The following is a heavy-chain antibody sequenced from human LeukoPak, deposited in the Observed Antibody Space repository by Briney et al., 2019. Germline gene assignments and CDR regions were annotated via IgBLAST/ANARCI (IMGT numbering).Heavy chain of an antibody. J-gene: IGHJ5*02. CDR2: IYWNDDK. CDR3: ARRGGVPAANNWFDP. CDR1: GFSLSTSGVG. D-gene: IGHD2-2*01. V-gene: IGHV2-5*01. Sequence: SGPTLVKPTQTLTLTCTFSGFSLSTSGVGVGWIRQPPGKALEWLAFIYWNDDKRYSPSLKSRLTITKDTAKNQVVLTMTNMDPVDTATYYCARRGGVPAANNWFDPWGQGTLVTVSS.